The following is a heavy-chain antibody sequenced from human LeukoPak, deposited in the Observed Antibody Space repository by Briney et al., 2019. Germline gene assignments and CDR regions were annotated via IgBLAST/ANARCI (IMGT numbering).Heavy chain of an antibody. Sequence: PGGSLRLSCAASGFTFSSYWMHWVRQAPGKGLEWVSAISGSGGSTYYADSVKGRFTISRDNSKNTLYLQMNSLRAEDTAVYYCAKDPPHTVTTIAGDYWGQGTLVTVSS. CDR2: ISGSGGST. CDR1: GFTFSSYW. V-gene: IGHV3-23*01. D-gene: IGHD4-17*01. CDR3: AKDPPHTVTTIAGDY. J-gene: IGHJ4*02.